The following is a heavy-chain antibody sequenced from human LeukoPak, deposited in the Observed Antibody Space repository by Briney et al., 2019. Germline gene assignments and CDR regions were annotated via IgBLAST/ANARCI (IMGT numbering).Heavy chain of an antibody. V-gene: IGHV1-18*01. CDR2: ISAYNGNT. CDR3: ARDDSGWPFDY. J-gene: IGHJ4*02. D-gene: IGHD5-12*01. Sequence: EASVTVSCTASGYTFTSYGISWVRQAPGQGLEWMGWISAYNGNTNYAQKLQGRVTMTTDTSTSTAYMELRSLRSDDTAVYYCARDDSGWPFDYWGQGTLVTVSS. CDR1: GYTFTSYG.